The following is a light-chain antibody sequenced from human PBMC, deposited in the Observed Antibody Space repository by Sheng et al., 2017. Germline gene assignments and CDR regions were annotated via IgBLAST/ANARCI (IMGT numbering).Light chain of an antibody. CDR3: QKYDTAPLT. CDR1: QGISSY. Sequence: IRITQSPSSLSASTGDRVTITCRASQGISSYLAWYQQKPGKAPKLLIYAASTLQSGVPSRFSGSGSGTDFTLTITNLQPEDFATYYCQKYDTAPLTFGGGTKVEIK. CDR2: AAS. V-gene: IGKV1-8*01. J-gene: IGKJ4*01.